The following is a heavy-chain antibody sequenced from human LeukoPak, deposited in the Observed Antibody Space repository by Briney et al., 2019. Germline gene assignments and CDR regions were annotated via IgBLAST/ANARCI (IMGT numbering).Heavy chain of an antibody. J-gene: IGHJ4*02. D-gene: IGHD3-10*01. CDR3: ARHQAGYFDY. CDR1: GGSISSYY. Sequence: PSETLSLTCTVSGGSISSYYWSWIRRPPGKGLEWIGYIYYSGSTNYNPSLKSRVTISVDTSKNQFSLKLSSVTAADTAVYYCARHQAGYFDYWGQGTLVSVSS. V-gene: IGHV4-59*08. CDR2: IYYSGST.